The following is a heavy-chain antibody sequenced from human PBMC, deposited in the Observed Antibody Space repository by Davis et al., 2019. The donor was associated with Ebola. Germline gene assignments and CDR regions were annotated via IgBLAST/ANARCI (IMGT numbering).Heavy chain of an antibody. Sequence: GGSLRLSCAASGFTFSNYAMSWVRQAPGKGLEWVSGTSGSGGTKYYADSVKGRLTISRDTSRNTLYLQMSTLGAEDTAVYYCAKGWTTSPFDYWGQGALVTVSS. J-gene: IGHJ4*02. V-gene: IGHV3-23*01. CDR1: GFTFSNYA. D-gene: IGHD4-17*01. CDR3: AKGWTTSPFDY. CDR2: TSGSGGTK.